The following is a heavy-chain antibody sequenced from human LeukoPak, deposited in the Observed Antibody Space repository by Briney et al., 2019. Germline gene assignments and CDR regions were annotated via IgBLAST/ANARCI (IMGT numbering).Heavy chain of an antibody. J-gene: IGHJ5*02. CDR2: IYYSGST. CDR3: ARDLAAAGTIDP. V-gene: IGHV4-61*10. Sequence: SETLSLTCTVSGNSISSGDNYWSWIRQPAGKGLEWIGYIYYSGSTKYNPSLKSRVTISEDTSKNQFSLKLSSVTAADTAVYYCARDLAAAGTIDPWGQGTLVTVSS. D-gene: IGHD6-13*01. CDR1: GNSISSGDNY.